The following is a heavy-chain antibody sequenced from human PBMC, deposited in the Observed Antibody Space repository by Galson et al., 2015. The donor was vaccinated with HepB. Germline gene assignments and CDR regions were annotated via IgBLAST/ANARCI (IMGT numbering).Heavy chain of an antibody. CDR2: INTLSSHI. CDR3: ARERGGPGAPYWYFDL. D-gene: IGHD3-10*01. V-gene: IGHV3-21*01. CDR1: GFTFSTHT. Sequence: SLRLSCATSGFTFSTHTMNWVRQAPGKGLEWVSSINTLSSHIYYADSVRGRFTISRDNAKNSLYLQMQSLRAEDMAVSYCARERGGPGAPYWYFDLWGRGTQVTVSS. J-gene: IGHJ2*01.